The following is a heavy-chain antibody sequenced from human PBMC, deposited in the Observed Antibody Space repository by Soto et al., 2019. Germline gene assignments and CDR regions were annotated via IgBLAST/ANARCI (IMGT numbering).Heavy chain of an antibody. D-gene: IGHD3-10*01. CDR3: ARGVTMVRGVIHTPYFDY. CDR1: GGSISSGGYY. Sequence: QVQLQESGPGLVKPSQTLSLTCTVSGGSISSGGYYWSWIRQHPGKGLEWIGYIYYSGSTYYNPSLKSRVTIYVDTSQNQFSLKLSSVTAADTAVYYCARGVTMVRGVIHTPYFDYWGQGTLVTVSS. J-gene: IGHJ4*02. V-gene: IGHV4-31*03. CDR2: IYYSGST.